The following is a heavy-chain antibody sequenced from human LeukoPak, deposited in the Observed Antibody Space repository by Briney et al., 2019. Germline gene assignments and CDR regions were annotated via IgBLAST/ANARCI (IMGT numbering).Heavy chain of an antibody. CDR2: ISRTSEST. CDR1: GFSFNTYS. D-gene: IGHD3-22*01. CDR3: AKDFSVYYYDSRVLDY. Sequence: PGGSLRLSCAASGFSFNTYSMTWVRQAPGKGLEWVSIISRTSESTFYADSVKGRFTISRDNSKNTLYLQMNRLRAEDTAVYYCAKDFSVYYYDSRVLDYWGQGTLVTVSS. J-gene: IGHJ4*02. V-gene: IGHV3-21*01.